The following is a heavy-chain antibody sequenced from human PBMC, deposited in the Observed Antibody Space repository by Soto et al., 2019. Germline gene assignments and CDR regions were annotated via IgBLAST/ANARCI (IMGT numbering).Heavy chain of an antibody. CDR2: ISTYNGNT. CDR3: ARDPGYSTTWHQAFDI. Sequence: QVQLVQSGAEVKKPGASVKVSCTASGYTFTSYGISWVRQAPGQGPEWMGRISTYNGNTNYVLKLQGTVTMTTDTPTNTAYIELRSLRYDDTAVYYCARDPGYSTTWHQAFDIWGQWTMVTVSS. CDR1: GYTFTSYG. D-gene: IGHD6-13*01. V-gene: IGHV1-18*01. J-gene: IGHJ3*02.